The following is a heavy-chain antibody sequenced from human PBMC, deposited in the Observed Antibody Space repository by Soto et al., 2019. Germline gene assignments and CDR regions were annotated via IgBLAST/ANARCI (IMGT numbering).Heavy chain of an antibody. Sequence: SGPTLVKPTQTLTLTCTFSGFSLSTSGVGVGWIHQPPGKALEWLALIYWDDDKRYSPSLKSRLTITKDTSKNQVVLTMTNMDPVETATYYCAHRRGAGGDFWSGYYTAFDYWGQGTLVTVSS. D-gene: IGHD3-3*01. CDR1: GFSLSTSGVG. J-gene: IGHJ4*02. CDR3: AHRRGAGGDFWSGYYTAFDY. V-gene: IGHV2-5*02. CDR2: IYWDDDK.